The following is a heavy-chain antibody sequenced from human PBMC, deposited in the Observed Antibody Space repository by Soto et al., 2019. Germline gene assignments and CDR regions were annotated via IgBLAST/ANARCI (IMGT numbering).Heavy chain of an antibody. V-gene: IGHV4-31*03. J-gene: IGHJ6*02. Sequence: SETLSLTCTVSGGSISSGGYYWSWIRQHPGKGLEWIGYIYYSGSTYYNPSLKSRVTISVDKSKNQFSLKLSSVTAADTAVYYCAREIRYFDWMGYYYGMDVWGQGTTVTVS. D-gene: IGHD3-9*01. CDR1: GGSISSGGYY. CDR3: AREIRYFDWMGYYYGMDV. CDR2: IYYSGST.